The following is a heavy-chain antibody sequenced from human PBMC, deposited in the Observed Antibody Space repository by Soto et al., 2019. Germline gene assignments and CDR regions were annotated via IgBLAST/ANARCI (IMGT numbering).Heavy chain of an antibody. CDR3: ARLYSYGMDV. V-gene: IGHV3-33*01. CDR2: VWYDGSEE. CDR1: GFTFSGYG. J-gene: IGHJ6*02. Sequence: QVQLVESGGGVVQPEKSLRLSCAASGFTFSGYGMHWVRQAPGKGLEWVAVVWYDGSEEYYADSVKGRFTISRDNSKNTLYLQMSSRRVEDTAVYYCARLYSYGMDVWGQGTTVTVSS. D-gene: IGHD1-26*01.